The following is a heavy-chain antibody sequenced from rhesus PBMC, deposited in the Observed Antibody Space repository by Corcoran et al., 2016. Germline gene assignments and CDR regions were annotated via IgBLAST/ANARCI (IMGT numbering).Heavy chain of an antibody. J-gene: IGHJ4*01. CDR1: GSAFSSYG. V-gene: IGHV3-54*02. D-gene: IGHD3-3*01. CDR3: VKSGRTGYYIPYFDY. CDR2: IWYDGSKK. Sequence: EVQLVESGGGLVKPGGSLRLPCAASGSAFSSYGLPWVRQAPGEGRGWVAVIWYDGSKKYFSDSLKDRFPISRDNSKNMLYLQMNNLGVEDMAVYYCVKSGRTGYYIPYFDYWGQGVLVTVSS.